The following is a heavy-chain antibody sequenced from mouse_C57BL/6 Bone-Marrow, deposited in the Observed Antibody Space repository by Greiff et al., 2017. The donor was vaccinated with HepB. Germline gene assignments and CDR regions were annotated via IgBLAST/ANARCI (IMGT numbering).Heavy chain of an antibody. CDR3: ARPDYDDAMDY. V-gene: IGHV1-26*01. CDR1: GYTFTDYY. CDR2: INPNNGGT. Sequence: EVQLQQSGPELVKPGASVKISCKASGYTFTDYYMNWVKQSHGKSLEWIGDINPNNGGTSYNQKFKGKATLTVDKSSSTAYMELRSLTSEDSAVYYCARPDYDDAMDYWGQGTSVTVSS. J-gene: IGHJ4*01. D-gene: IGHD2-4*01.